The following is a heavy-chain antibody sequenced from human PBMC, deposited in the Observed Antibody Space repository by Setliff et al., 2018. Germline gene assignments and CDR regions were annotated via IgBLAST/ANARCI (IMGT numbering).Heavy chain of an antibody. CDR2: ISGTGGST. D-gene: IGHD2-15*01. CDR1: GGSISSSSYY. J-gene: IGHJ4*02. CDR3: ARDGGDY. Sequence: PSETLSLTCTVSGGSISSSSYYWGWIRQPPGKGLEWVSAISGTGGSTYYADSVKGRFTISRDNSKNTLYLQMNSLRAEDTAVYYCARDGGDYWGQGTLVTVSS. V-gene: IGHV3-23*01.